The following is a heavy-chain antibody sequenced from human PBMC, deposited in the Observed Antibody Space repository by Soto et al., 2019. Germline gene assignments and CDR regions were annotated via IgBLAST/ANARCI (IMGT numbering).Heavy chain of an antibody. V-gene: IGHV4-30-2*01. CDR1: GGSISNAAYS. J-gene: IGHJ4*02. Sequence: SETLSLTCTVSGGSISNAAYSWSWIRQPPGKGLEWIGYIYPSGMPFYNPSLRSRVTISIDRSNDQFSLQLNSVTPEDTAVYYCVREGVHAAAGLDYWGQGTRVTVSS. CDR2: IYPSGMP. D-gene: IGHD6-13*01. CDR3: VREGVHAAAGLDY.